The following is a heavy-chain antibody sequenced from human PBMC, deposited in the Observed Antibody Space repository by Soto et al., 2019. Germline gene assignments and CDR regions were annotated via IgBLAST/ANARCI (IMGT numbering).Heavy chain of an antibody. CDR1: GFTFTSAW. J-gene: IGHJ1*01. V-gene: IGHV3-15*01. Sequence: GGSLRLSCAASGFTFTSAWMNWVRQAPGKGPEWVGRIKSKSDGGATDYGAPVKGRFTISRDDSKNTLYLQMNSLKTEDTAVYYCTTVGYYYDSSGYYSAEYFQHWGQGTLVTVSA. CDR2: IKSKSDGGAT. CDR3: TTVGYYYDSSGYYSAEYFQH. D-gene: IGHD3-22*01.